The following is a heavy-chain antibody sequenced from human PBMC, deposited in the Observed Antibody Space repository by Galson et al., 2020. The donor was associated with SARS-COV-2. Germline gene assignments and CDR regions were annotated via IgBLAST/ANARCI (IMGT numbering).Heavy chain of an antibody. CDR1: GFIFSDYY. V-gene: IGHV3-11*06. CDR2: ISMSTKYT. CDR3: ARVLNGRTGNTGIDY. J-gene: IGHJ4*02. Sequence: GGSLRLSCAASGFIFSDYYMSWLRQSPGKGLEWISYISMSTKYTNYAESVKGRLTVSRDNAKNAVYLQVNNVRADDTAVYYCARVLNGRTGNTGIDYWGQGTLVTVSA. D-gene: IGHD1-1*01.